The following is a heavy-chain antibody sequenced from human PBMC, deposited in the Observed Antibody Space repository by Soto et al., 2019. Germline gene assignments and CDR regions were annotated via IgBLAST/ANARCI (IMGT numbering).Heavy chain of an antibody. CDR2: INAGNGNT. CDR3: ARDGDSSGYYWTDGAFDI. V-gene: IGHV1-3*01. Sequence: ASVKVSCKASGYTFTSYAMHWVRQAPGQRLEWMGWINAGNGNTKYSQEFQGRVTITRDTSASTAYMELSSLRSEDTAVYYCARDGDSSGYYWTDGAFDIWGKGTMVTVSS. D-gene: IGHD3-22*01. CDR1: GYTFTSYA. J-gene: IGHJ3*02.